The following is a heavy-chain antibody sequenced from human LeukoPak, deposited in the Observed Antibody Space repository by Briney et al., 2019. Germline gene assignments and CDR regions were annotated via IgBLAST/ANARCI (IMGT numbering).Heavy chain of an antibody. V-gene: IGHV3-48*03. D-gene: IGHD3-22*01. CDR2: ISSSGSTI. Sequence: PGGSLRLSCAASGFTFSSYEMNWVRQAPGKGLEWVSYISSSGSTIYYADSVKGRFTISRDNAKNSLYLQMNSLRPEDTAVYYCAKDRRPTYYSDSSGYYFRDAFDIWGQGTMVTVSS. CDR1: GFTFSSYE. J-gene: IGHJ3*02. CDR3: AKDRRPTYYSDSSGYYFRDAFDI.